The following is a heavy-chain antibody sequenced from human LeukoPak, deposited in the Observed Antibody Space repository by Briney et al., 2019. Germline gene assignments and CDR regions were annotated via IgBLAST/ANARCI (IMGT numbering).Heavy chain of an antibody. CDR2: IIPIFGTA. V-gene: IGHV1-69*13. CDR3: ARGYTLGATTPYYYYYYMDV. D-gene: IGHD1-26*01. Sequence: ASVKVSCKASGGTFSSYAISWVRQAPGQGLEWMGGIIPIFGTANYAQKFQGRVTITADESTSTAYMELSSLRSEDTAVYYCARGYTLGATTPYYYYYYMDVWGKGTTVTVSS. CDR1: GGTFSSYA. J-gene: IGHJ6*03.